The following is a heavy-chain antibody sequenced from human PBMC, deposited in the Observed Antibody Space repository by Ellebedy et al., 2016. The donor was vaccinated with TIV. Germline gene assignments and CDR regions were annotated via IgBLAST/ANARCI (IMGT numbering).Heavy chain of an antibody. J-gene: IGHJ4*02. CDR2: IKDDGSEK. V-gene: IGHV3-7*03. Sequence: GESLKISCAASGFTFSSYWMNWVRQAPGKGLEWVANIKDDGSEKSYVDSVKGRSTISRDNAKNSLYLQMNSLRAEDTAVYYCARGSVIAARPLIYWGQGTLVTVSS. CDR3: ARGSVIAARPLIY. CDR1: GFTFSSYW. D-gene: IGHD6-6*01.